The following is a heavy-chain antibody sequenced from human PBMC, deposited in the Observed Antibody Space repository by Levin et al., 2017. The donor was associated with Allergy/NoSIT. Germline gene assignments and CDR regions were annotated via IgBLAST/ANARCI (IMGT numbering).Heavy chain of an antibody. V-gene: IGHV3-74*01. D-gene: IGHD6-6*01. CDR3: ARTGSSSTNFFYYGLDV. CDR1: GFTLSPYW. J-gene: IGHJ6*02. Sequence: GESLKISCAASGFTLSPYWMHWVRQAPGKGLVWVSRISSDGVSTFYADSVKGRFTISRDNAKNTLYLQMNSLRDEDTAVYYCARTGSSSTNFFYYGLDVWGQGTTVTVSS. CDR2: ISSDGVST.